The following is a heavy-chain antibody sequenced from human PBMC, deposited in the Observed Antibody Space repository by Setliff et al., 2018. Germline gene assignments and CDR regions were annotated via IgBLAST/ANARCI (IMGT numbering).Heavy chain of an antibody. D-gene: IGHD5-12*01. CDR2: INAGNGNT. Sequence: ASVKVSCKASGYTFTSYAMHWVRQAPGQRLEWMGWINAGNGNTKYSQKFQGRVTITRDTSASTVYMXLSSLXSXDTAVYYCARDPASSGYDTYYYYYYGMDVWGQGTTVTVSS. J-gene: IGHJ6*02. V-gene: IGHV1-3*01. CDR1: GYTFTSYA. CDR3: ARDPASSGYDTYYYYYYGMDV.